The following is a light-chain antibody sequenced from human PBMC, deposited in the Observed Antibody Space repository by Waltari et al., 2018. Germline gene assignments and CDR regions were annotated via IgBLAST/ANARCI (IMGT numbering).Light chain of an antibody. V-gene: IGLV2-8*01. CDR1: SRDVGGYNY. J-gene: IGLJ3*02. Sequence: QSALTQPPSASGSPGQSVTISCTGSSRDVGGYNYVSWYQQHPGKAPKLMIYGVDKRPSGSPDRFSGSKSGNTASLTVAGLQAEDEAYYFCASYASTRKVFGGGTKLTVL. CDR2: GVD. CDR3: ASYASTRKV.